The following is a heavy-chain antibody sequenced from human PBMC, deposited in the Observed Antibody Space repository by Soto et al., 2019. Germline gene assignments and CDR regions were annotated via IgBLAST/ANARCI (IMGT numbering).Heavy chain of an antibody. D-gene: IGHD2-15*01. CDR1: GFTFSNAW. CDR2: IKSKTDGGTT. V-gene: IGHV3-15*07. J-gene: IGHJ4*02. CDR3: TTDHLEGYCSGGSCYESVVVPY. Sequence: PGGSLRLSCAASGFTFSNAWMNWVRQAPGKGLEWVGRIKSKTDGGTTDYAAPVKGRFTISRDDSKNTLYLQMNSLKTEDTAVYYCTTDHLEGYCSGGSCYESVVVPYWGQGTLVTVSS.